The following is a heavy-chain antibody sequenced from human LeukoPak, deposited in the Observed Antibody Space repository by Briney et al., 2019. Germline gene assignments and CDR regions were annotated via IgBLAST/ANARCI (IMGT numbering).Heavy chain of an antibody. J-gene: IGHJ4*02. V-gene: IGHV3-33*01. D-gene: IGHD6-19*01. Sequence: GGSLRLSCAASGFTFSSHGMHWVRQAPGKGLEWVATIRYDGSKRWYAESVRGRFTISRDDSKNTLFLQMNNLRVEDTAVYYCAREDSSGWYTAYWGQGTLVTVSS. CDR2: IRYDGSKR. CDR1: GFTFSSHG. CDR3: AREDSSGWYTAY.